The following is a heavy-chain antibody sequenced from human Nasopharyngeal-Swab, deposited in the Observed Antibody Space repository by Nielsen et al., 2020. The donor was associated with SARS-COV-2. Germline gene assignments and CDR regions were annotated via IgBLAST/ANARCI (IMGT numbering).Heavy chain of an antibody. J-gene: IGHJ5*02. CDR2: IYYSGST. V-gene: IGHV4-39*01. Sequence: GSLRLSYTVSGGSISSSSYYWGWIRQPPGKGLEWIGSIYYSGSTYYNPSLKSRVTISVDTSKNQFSLKLSSVTAADTAVYYCASPIYGDYSWFDPWGQGTLVTVSS. CDR3: ASPIYGDYSWFDP. CDR1: GGSISSSSYY. D-gene: IGHD4-17*01.